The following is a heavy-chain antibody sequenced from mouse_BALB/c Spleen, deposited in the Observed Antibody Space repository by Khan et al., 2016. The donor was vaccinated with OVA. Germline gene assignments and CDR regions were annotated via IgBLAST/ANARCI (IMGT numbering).Heavy chain of an antibody. CDR2: ISYSGNT. CDR3: ARVYGGDFDY. Sequence: VQLKESGPGLVKPSQSLSLTCTVTGYSITSDYAWNWIRQFPGNKLDWMGYISYSGNTKYNPSLKSRISVTRDTSKNQIFLQLNSVTAEDTATYYCARVYGGDFDYWGQGTTLTVSS. J-gene: IGHJ2*01. V-gene: IGHV3-2*02. CDR1: GYSITSDYA. D-gene: IGHD2-10*02.